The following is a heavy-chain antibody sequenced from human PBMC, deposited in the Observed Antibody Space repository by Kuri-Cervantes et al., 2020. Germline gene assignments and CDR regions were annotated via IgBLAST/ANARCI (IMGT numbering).Heavy chain of an antibody. D-gene: IGHD3-3*01. Sequence: GESLKISCAASGFTFSSYSMNWVRQAPGKGLEWVAYISSSSSTIYYADSVKGRFTISRDNAKNSLYLQMNSLRAEDTAVYYCARDGRFLEWLSTYYYYGMDVWGQGTTVTVSS. CDR1: GFTFSSYS. CDR2: ISSSSSTI. CDR3: ARDGRFLEWLSTYYYYGMDV. V-gene: IGHV3-48*04. J-gene: IGHJ6*02.